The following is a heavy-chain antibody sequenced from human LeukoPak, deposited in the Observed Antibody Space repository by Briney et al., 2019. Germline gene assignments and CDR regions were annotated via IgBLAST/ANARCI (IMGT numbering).Heavy chain of an antibody. D-gene: IGHD3-22*01. CDR1: GFTFSSYG. V-gene: IGHV3-30*19. Sequence: GGSLRLSCAASGFTFSSYGMHWVRQAPGKGLEWAAVISYDGSNKYYADSVKGRFTISRDNSKNTLYLQMNSLRAEDTAVYYCAGGRSITMIVVLYWGQGTLVTVSS. J-gene: IGHJ4*02. CDR3: AGGRSITMIVVLY. CDR2: ISYDGSNK.